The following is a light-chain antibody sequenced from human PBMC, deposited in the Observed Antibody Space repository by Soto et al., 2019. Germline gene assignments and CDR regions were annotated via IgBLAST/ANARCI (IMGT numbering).Light chain of an antibody. CDR3: QQGYSTPRT. V-gene: IGKV3-20*01. CDR2: GAS. J-gene: IGKJ1*01. Sequence: ESVFTQSPGTLCLSPGERATLSCRASQSVPRSYLAWYQQKPGQPPRLLIYGASTRATGIPARFSGSGSGTEFTLTISSLQPEDFATYYCQQGYSTPRTFAQGTKVDIK. CDR1: QSVPRSY.